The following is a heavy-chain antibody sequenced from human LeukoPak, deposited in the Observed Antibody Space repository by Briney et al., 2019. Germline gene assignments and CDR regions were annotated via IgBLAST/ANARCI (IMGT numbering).Heavy chain of an antibody. J-gene: IGHJ3*02. CDR1: GGSISSGSYY. D-gene: IGHD3-22*01. Sequence: PSQTLSLTCTVSGGSISSGSYYWSWIRQPAGKGLEWIGRIYTSGSTNYNPSLKSRVTISVDTSKNQFSLKLSSVTAADTAVYYCARDSPPNYYDSSGSKNAFDIWGQGTMVTVSS. CDR2: IYTSGST. V-gene: IGHV4-61*02. CDR3: ARDSPPNYYDSSGSKNAFDI.